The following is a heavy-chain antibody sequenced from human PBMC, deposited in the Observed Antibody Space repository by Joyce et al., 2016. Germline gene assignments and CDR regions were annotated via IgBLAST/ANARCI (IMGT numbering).Heavy chain of an antibody. CDR2: LSSSSSCI. J-gene: IGHJ4*02. V-gene: IGHV3-21*01. D-gene: IGHD2-8*01. CDR1: GFTFSSYS. Sequence: EVQLVESGGGLVKPGGALRLSCAASGFTFSSYSMSWVRQAPGKGLEWVSSLSSSSSCIKYIDSVKGRFTISRDNAKNSLYLQMNSLRVEDTAVYYCARSSYTNGIFDYWGQGTLVTVSS. CDR3: ARSSYTNGIFDY.